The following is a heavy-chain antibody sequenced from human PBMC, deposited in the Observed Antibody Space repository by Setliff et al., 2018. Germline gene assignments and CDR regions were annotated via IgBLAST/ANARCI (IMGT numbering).Heavy chain of an antibody. CDR3: ARDVFDFRTGQAGP. V-gene: IGHV3-7*01. J-gene: IGHJ5*02. CDR2: INPGGSEK. D-gene: IGHD3-3*01. CDR1: GFSFRNCW. Sequence: GGSLRLSCVATGFSFRNCWASWVHQAPGKGPEWLASINPGGSEKYYVDSVKGRFAVSRDNAKNSLFLQMDSLTVEDTAVYYCARDVFDFRTGQAGPWGQGTLVTVSS.